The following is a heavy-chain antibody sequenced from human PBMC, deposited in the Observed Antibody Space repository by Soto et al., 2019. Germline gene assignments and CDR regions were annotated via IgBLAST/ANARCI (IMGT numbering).Heavy chain of an antibody. CDR3: ARDVGLQHDTGYYDFWSGKNNWFDP. D-gene: IGHD3-3*01. J-gene: IGHJ5*02. CDR1: AGSISGDS. CDR2: ISYSGST. Sequence: SETLSLSGTVPAGSISGDSWSWIRQPPGKGPQYIGYISYSGSTNYNPSLKSRVTISVDTSNSQFSLRLSSVTAADTAVYYCARDVGLQHDTGYYDFWSGKNNWFDPWGQVILVTVSS. V-gene: IGHV4-59*01.